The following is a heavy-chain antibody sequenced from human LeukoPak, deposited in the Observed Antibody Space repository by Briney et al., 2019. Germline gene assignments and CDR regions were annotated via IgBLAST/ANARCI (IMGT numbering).Heavy chain of an antibody. CDR1: GYTFTSND. D-gene: IGHD1-26*01. CDR2: ISAHNGDT. V-gene: IGHV1-18*01. J-gene: IGHJ3*02. Sequence: ASVKVSCKASGYTFTSNDISWVRQAPGQGFEWMGWISAHNGDTKYAQKFQGRVTMTTDTATSTAYMELRSLRSDDTAVYYCARGSGSYGGAFDIWGQGTMVTVSS. CDR3: ARGSGSYGGAFDI.